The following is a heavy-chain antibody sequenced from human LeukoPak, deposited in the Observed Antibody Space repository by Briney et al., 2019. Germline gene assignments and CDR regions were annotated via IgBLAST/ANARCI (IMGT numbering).Heavy chain of an antibody. CDR3: ARLGTYDYVWGSYRSGYFDS. CDR2: IYPGDSDT. CDR1: GYSFTSYW. V-gene: IGHV5-51*01. D-gene: IGHD3-16*02. Sequence: GESLKISCKGSGYSFTSYWIGWVRQMPGKGLEWMGIIYPGDSDTRYSPSFQGQVTISADKSISTAYLQWSSLKASDTAMYYCARLGTYDYVWGSYRSGYFDSWGQGTLVTVSS. J-gene: IGHJ4*02.